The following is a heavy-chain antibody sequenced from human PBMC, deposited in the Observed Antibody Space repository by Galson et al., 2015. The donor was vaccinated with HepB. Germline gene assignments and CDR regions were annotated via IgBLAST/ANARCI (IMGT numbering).Heavy chain of an antibody. CDR1: GYTFTGYY. J-gene: IGHJ4*02. CDR2: INPNSGGT. Sequence: SVKVSCKASGYTFTGYYMHWVRQAPGQGLEWMGWINPNSGGTNYAQKFQGRVTMTRDTSISTAYMELSRLRSDDTAVYYCARDRSKWELLRSALGYWGQGTLVTVSS. V-gene: IGHV1-2*02. CDR3: ARDRSKWELLRSALGY. D-gene: IGHD1-26*01.